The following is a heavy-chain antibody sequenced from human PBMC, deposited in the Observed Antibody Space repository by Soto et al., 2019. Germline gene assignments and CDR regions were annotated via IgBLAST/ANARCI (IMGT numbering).Heavy chain of an antibody. CDR2: IHPRGGGS. CDR3: ARGGHIAVVTDSFDS. D-gene: IGHD2-21*02. V-gene: IGHV1-46*02. J-gene: IGHJ4*02. CDR1: GYPCNTYY. Sequence: ASVKGSCKASGYPCNTYYLHGGRQPPGKAHQWIGLIHPRGGGSTYATKSLGRVTMTMYSSTRTVFMELTSLRSADTAVYYCARGGHIAVVTDSFDSWGQGTLVTVSS.